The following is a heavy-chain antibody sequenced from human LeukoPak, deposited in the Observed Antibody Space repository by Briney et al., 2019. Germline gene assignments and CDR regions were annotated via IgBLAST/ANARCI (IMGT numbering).Heavy chain of an antibody. V-gene: IGHV1-2*02. CDR3: ARDQGYSSSYNWLDP. D-gene: IGHD6-6*01. Sequence: ASVKVSCKASGYTFTGYYMHWVRQAPAQGLEWMGWINPNSGGTNYAQKFQGRVTMTRDTSISTAYMELSRLRSDDTAVYYCARDQGYSSSYNWLDPWGQGTLVTVSS. CDR1: GYTFTGYY. CDR2: INPNSGGT. J-gene: IGHJ5*02.